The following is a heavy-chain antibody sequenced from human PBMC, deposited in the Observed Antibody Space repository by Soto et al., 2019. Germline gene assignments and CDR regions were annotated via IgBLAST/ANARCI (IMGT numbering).Heavy chain of an antibody. Sequence: GASVKVSCKASGYTFTGYYMHWVRQAPGQGLEWMGRINPNSGGTNYAQKFQGWVTMTRDTSISTAYMELSRLRSDDTAVYYCARAFYGSGATDAFDIWGQGTMVTVSS. CDR3: ARAFYGSGATDAFDI. CDR2: INPNSGGT. CDR1: GYTFTGYY. J-gene: IGHJ3*02. D-gene: IGHD3-10*01. V-gene: IGHV1-2*04.